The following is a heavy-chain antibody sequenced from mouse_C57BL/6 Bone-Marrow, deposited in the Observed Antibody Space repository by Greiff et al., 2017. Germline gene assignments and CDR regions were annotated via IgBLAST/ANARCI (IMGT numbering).Heavy chain of an antibody. Sequence: QVQLQQPGAELVRPGTSVKLSCKASGYTFTSYWMHWVKQRPGQGLEWIGVIDPSDSYTNYNQKFKGKATLTVDTSSSTAYMQLSSLTSEDSAVYYCARHYYYGSRDWYFDVWGTGTTVTVSS. CDR2: IDPSDSYT. CDR1: GYTFTSYW. J-gene: IGHJ1*03. CDR3: ARHYYYGSRDWYFDV. V-gene: IGHV1-59*01. D-gene: IGHD1-1*01.